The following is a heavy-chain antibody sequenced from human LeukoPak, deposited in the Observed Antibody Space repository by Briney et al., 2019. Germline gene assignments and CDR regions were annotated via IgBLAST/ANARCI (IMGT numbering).Heavy chain of an antibody. CDR2: MNPNSGNT. D-gene: IGHD3-9*01. CDR1: GYTFTSYG. Sequence: GASVKVSCKASGYTFTSYGVSWVRQAPGQGLEWMGWMNPNSGNTGYAQKFQGRVTMTRNTSISTAYMELSSLRSEDTAVYYCARGFLTNIDAFDIWGQGTTVTVSS. V-gene: IGHV1-8*02. CDR3: ARGFLTNIDAFDI. J-gene: IGHJ3*02.